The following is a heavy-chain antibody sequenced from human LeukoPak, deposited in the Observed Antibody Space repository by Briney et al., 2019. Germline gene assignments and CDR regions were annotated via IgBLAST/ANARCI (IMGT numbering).Heavy chain of an antibody. Sequence: GRSLRLSCAASGFTFSSYGMHWVRQAPGKGLEWVAVRSYDGSNKYYADSVRGRFTISRDNSKNTLYLQMISLRAGDTAVYYCAKDPSRGDYRPPPFPFDYWGQGTLVTVSS. J-gene: IGHJ4*02. CDR2: RSYDGSNK. CDR3: AKDPSRGDYRPPPFPFDY. CDR1: GFTFSSYG. V-gene: IGHV3-30*18. D-gene: IGHD4-17*01.